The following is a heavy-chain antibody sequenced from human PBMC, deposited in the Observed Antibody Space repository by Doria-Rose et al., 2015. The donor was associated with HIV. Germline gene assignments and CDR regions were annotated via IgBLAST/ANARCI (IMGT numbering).Heavy chain of an antibody. CDR1: GVSLSSPGMG. J-gene: IGHJ4*02. CDR2: IFSDDER. D-gene: IGHD6-13*01. CDR3: ARIKSSRWYHKYYFDF. Sequence: QESGPVLVKPTETLTLTCTVSGVSLSSPGMGVSWIRQPPGKALEWLAYIFSDDERSYKTSLKSRLTISRDTSKSQVVLTMTDMDPVDTATYYCARIKSSRWYHKYYFDFWGQGTLVIVSA. V-gene: IGHV2-26*01.